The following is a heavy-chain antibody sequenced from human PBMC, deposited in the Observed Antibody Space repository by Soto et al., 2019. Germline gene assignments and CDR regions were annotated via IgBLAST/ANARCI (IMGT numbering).Heavy chain of an antibody. J-gene: IGHJ4*02. CDR3: ASDRFRGTYYLRGVTYFFEE. CDR1: GLTFTDYW. D-gene: IGHD1-26*01. V-gene: IGHV3-7*03. CDR2: IKQDESEK. Sequence: GSLRLSCVTYGLTFTDYWMSWVRQAPGKGLEWVANIKQDESEKNYLDSVKGRFTISRDNANNSLYLQMNSLRAEDTAVYYCASDRFRGTYYLRGVTYFFEEWGQGAPVTVSS.